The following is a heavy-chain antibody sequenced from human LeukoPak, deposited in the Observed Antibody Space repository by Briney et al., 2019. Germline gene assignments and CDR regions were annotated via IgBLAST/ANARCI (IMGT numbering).Heavy chain of an antibody. J-gene: IGHJ3*02. Sequence: SVKVSCKASGCTFSSYAISWVRQAPGQGLEWMGGIIPNFGKANYAQKFQGRVTITTDESTSTAYMELSSLRSEDTAVYYCARSSYYYDSSGYLARDAFDIWGQGTMVTVSS. CDR3: ARSSYYYDSSGYLARDAFDI. D-gene: IGHD3-22*01. V-gene: IGHV1-69*05. CDR2: IIPNFGKA. CDR1: GCTFSSYA.